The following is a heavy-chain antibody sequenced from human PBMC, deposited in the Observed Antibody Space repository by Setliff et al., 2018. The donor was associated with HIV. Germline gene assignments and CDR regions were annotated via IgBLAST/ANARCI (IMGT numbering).Heavy chain of an antibody. D-gene: IGHD4-17*01. J-gene: IGHJ4*02. CDR3: ATFFVSTATTQDY. V-gene: IGHV4-34*01. CDR1: GGSFGDQF. Sequence: SETLSLTRAVYGGSFGDQFWNWIRQSPGKGLEWIGEIHHGGGTKYNPSLKSRVTVSLDMPKNQFSLKLNSLTAADTGVYYCATFFVSTATTQDYWGQGTLVTVSS. CDR2: IHHGGGT.